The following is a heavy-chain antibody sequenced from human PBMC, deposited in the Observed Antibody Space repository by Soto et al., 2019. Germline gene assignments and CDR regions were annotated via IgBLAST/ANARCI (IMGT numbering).Heavy chain of an antibody. CDR2: IIPIFGTA. J-gene: IGHJ5*02. V-gene: IGHV1-69*13. D-gene: IGHD3-10*01. Sequence: ASVKVSCKASGGTFSSYAISWVRQAPGQGLEWMGGIIPIFGTANYAQKFQGRVTITADESTGKAYMELSSLRSEDTAVYYCAREIAPDRITMVRGVIIKITNWFDPWGQGTLVTVSS. CDR3: AREIAPDRITMVRGVIIKITNWFDP. CDR1: GGTFSSYA.